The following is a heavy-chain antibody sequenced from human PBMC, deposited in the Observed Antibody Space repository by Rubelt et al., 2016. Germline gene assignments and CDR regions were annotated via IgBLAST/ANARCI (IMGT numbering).Heavy chain of an antibody. J-gene: IGHJ3*02. CDR1: GFTFSSYA. Sequence: VQLVESGGGLVQPGGSLRLSCAASGFTFSSYAMHWVRQAPGKGLEWVAVISYDGSNKYYADSVKGRFTSSGDNSKNTLYLQMNSLRAEDTAVYYCARAGVTTADAFDIWGQGTMVTVSS. CDR2: ISYDGSNK. CDR3: ARAGVTTADAFDI. V-gene: IGHV3-30*04. D-gene: IGHD4-11*01.